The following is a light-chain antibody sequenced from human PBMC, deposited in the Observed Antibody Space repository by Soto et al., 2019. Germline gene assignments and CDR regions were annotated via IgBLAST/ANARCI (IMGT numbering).Light chain of an antibody. V-gene: IGKV1-5*03. Sequence: DIQMTQSPSTLSASVGDRVTITCRASQSISSWLAWYQQKPGKAPKLLIYKASSLESGVPSRFSGSGSGTEFTLTISSLQPDDFATYYCQQYNGHFGQGTKLEIK. CDR2: KAS. CDR1: QSISSW. J-gene: IGKJ2*01. CDR3: QQYNGH.